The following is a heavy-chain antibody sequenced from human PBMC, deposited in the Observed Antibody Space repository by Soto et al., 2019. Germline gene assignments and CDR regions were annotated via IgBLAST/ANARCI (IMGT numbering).Heavy chain of an antibody. J-gene: IGHJ6*02. CDR1: GGSFSGYY. CDR2: INHSGST. CDR3: ARGRVATAGYYYYGMDV. Sequence: SETLSLTCAVYGGSFSGYYWSWIRQPPGKGLEWIGEINHSGSTNYNPSLKSRVTISVDTSKNQLSLKLSSVTAADTAVYYCARGRVATAGYYYYGMDVWGRGTTVTVSS. D-gene: IGHD5-12*01. V-gene: IGHV4-34*01.